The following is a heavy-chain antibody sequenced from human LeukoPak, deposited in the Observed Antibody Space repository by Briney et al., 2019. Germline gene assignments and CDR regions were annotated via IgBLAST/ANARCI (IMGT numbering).Heavy chain of an antibody. CDR2: INPNSGGT. Sequence: ASVKVSCKASGYTFTGYYMHWVRQAPGQGLEWMGWINPNSGGTNYAQKFQGRATMTRDTSISTAYMELSRLRSDDTAVYYCARAMGSGSYYTPDFDPWGQGTLVTVSS. V-gene: IGHV1-2*02. CDR1: GYTFTGYY. D-gene: IGHD3-10*01. CDR3: ARAMGSGSYYTPDFDP. J-gene: IGHJ5*02.